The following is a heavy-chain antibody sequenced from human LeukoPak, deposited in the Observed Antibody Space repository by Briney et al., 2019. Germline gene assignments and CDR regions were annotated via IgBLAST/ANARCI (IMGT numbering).Heavy chain of an antibody. Sequence: GGSLRLSCAVSGFTFSNYGMNWVRQAPGKGLEWVSSISSSSSYIYYADSVKGRFTISRDNAKNSLHLQMNSLRAEDTAVYYCARDSNDSSGYVDYWGQGTLVTVSS. CDR3: ARDSNDSSGYVDY. CDR1: GFTFSNYG. J-gene: IGHJ4*02. CDR2: ISSSSSYI. V-gene: IGHV3-21*01. D-gene: IGHD3-22*01.